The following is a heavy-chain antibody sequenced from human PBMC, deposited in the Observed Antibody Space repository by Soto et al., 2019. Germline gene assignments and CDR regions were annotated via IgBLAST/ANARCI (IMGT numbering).Heavy chain of an antibody. CDR2: IIPIFGTA. J-gene: IGHJ6*02. D-gene: IGHD3-10*01. CDR3: ARAGSGSYLPTYYYYGMDV. Sequence: QVQLVQSGAEVKKPGSSVKVSCKASGGTFSSYAISWVRQAPGQGLEWMGGIIPIFGTANYAQKFQGRVTITADESTSTAYMELSSLRSEDTAVYYCARAGSGSYLPTYYYYGMDVWGQGTTVTVSS. CDR1: GGTFSSYA. V-gene: IGHV1-69*01.